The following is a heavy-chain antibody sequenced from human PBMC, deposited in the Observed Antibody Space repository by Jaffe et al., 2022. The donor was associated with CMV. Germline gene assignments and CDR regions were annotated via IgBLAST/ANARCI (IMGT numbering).Heavy chain of an antibody. CDR1: GGSISSSSYY. D-gene: IGHD1-7*01. CDR2: IYYSGST. CDR3: ARLGGTTHAYYYYYYYMDV. Sequence: QLQLQESGPGLVKPSETLSLTCTVSGGSISSSSYYWGWIRQPPGKGLEWIGSIYYSGSTYYNPSLKSRVTISVDTSKNQFSLKLSSVTAADTAVYYCARLGGTTHAYYYYYYYMDVWGKGTTVTVSS. V-gene: IGHV4-39*01. J-gene: IGHJ6*03.